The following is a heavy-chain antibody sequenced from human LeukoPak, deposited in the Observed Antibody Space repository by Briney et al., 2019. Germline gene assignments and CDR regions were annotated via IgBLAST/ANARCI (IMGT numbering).Heavy chain of an antibody. D-gene: IGHD1-26*01. V-gene: IGHV3-9*01. J-gene: IGHJ4*02. CDR1: GFTFDDYA. CDR3: AKDMCSGSYCYFDY. CDR2: ISWNSGSI. Sequence: GGSLRLSCAASGFTFDDYAMHWVRQAPGKGLEWVSGISWNSGSIGYADSVKGRFTISRDSAKNSLYLQMNSLRAEDTALYYCAKDMCSGSYCYFDYWGQGTLVTVSS.